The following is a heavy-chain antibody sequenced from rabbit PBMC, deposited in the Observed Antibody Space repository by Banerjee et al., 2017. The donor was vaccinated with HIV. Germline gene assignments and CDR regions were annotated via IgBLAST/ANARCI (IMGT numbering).Heavy chain of an antibody. CDR1: GLDFSSSYW. V-gene: IGHV1S45*01. J-gene: IGHJ4*01. CDR3: ARDGVGYTFDLEL. CDR2: IYTGGSGTT. Sequence: QEQLVEYGGDLVQPEGSLTLTCKASGLDFSSSYWICWVRQAPGKGLEWIACIYTGGSGTTYYASWAKGRFTISKTSSTTVTLQMTSLTAADTATYFCARDGVGYTFDLELWGPGTLVTVS. D-gene: IGHD3-1*01.